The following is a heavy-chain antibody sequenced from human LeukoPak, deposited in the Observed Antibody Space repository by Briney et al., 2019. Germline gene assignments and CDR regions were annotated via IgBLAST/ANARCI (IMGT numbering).Heavy chain of an antibody. CDR2: IYASGST. Sequence: SQTLSLTCTVSGGSISSGDYYWSWIRQPAGKGLEWIGRIYASGSTNYNPSLKSRVTISIDTSKNQFSLKVTSVTAADTAVYYCARVFRKHGYNYDGFDIWGQGTMVTVSS. J-gene: IGHJ3*02. CDR1: GGSISSGDYY. CDR3: ARVFRKHGYNYDGFDI. D-gene: IGHD5-24*01. V-gene: IGHV4-61*02.